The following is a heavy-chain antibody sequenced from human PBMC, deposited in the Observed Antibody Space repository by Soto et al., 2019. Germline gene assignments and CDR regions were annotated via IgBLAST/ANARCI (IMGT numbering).Heavy chain of an antibody. CDR3: ARDRLGVGATRGFDY. D-gene: IGHD1-26*01. CDR2: IYYSGST. Sequence: QVQLQESGPGLVKPSQTLSLTCTVSGGSISSGGYYWSWIRQHPGKGLEWIGYIYYSGSTYYNPSLKSRVTRSVDTSKNQCSLKLSSVTAADTAVYYCARDRLGVGATRGFDYWGQGTLVTVSS. CDR1: GGSISSGGYY. J-gene: IGHJ4*02. V-gene: IGHV4-31*03.